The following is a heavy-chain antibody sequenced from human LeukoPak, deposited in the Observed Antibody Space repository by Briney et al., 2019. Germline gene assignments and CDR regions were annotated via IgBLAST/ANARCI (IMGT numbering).Heavy chain of an antibody. V-gene: IGHV4-31*03. CDR3: ARSVPSYDSSGYYYRHYYYGMDV. CDR1: GGSISSGGYY. J-gene: IGHJ6*02. D-gene: IGHD3-22*01. Sequence: SETLSVTCTVSGGSISSGGYYWSWIRQHPGKGLEWIGHIYYSGSTYYNPSLKSRVTISVDTSKNQFSLKLSSVTAADTAVYYCARSVPSYDSSGYYYRHYYYGMDVWGQGTTVTVSS. CDR2: IYYSGST.